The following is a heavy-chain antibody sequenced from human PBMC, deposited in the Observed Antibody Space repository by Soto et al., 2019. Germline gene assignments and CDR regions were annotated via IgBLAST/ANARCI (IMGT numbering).Heavy chain of an antibody. CDR2: ISYDESDK. Sequence: QVQLVESGGGVVQPGGSLRLSCAASGFTFSTYAMHWVRQAPGKGLEWVAVISYDESDKLYADSVKGRFTISKDNSNNALYLQMNRLRVEDKAVYYSVISQFSDSGGYPLASWGQGTLVPVRS. V-gene: IGHV3-30*03. D-gene: IGHD3-22*01. CDR1: GFTFSTYA. CDR3: VISQFSDSGGYPLAS. J-gene: IGHJ5*02.